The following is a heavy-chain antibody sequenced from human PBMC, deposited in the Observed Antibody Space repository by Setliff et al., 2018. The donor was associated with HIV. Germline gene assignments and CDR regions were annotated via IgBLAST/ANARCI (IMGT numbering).Heavy chain of an antibody. D-gene: IGHD5-18*01. CDR3: ARGDPRRGYSYGPEYMDV. CDR1: GYNFTTYD. CDR2: MNPNSGNT. J-gene: IGHJ6*03. V-gene: IGHV1-8*02. Sequence: ASVKVSCKASGYNFTTYDINWVRQATGQGLEWMGWMNPNSGNTDYAQKFQGRVTMTRNTSISTVYMEMSSLRSEDAAVYYCARGDPRRGYSYGPEYMDVWGKGTTVTVSS.